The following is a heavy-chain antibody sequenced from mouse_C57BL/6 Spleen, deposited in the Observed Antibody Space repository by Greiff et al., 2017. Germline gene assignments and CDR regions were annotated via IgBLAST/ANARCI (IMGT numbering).Heavy chain of an antibody. D-gene: IGHD3-3*01. V-gene: IGHV1-26*01. CDR3: ARRGDCVYFDY. CDR2: INPNNGGT. Sequence: VQLQQSGPELVKPGASVKISCKASGYTFTDYYMNWVKQSHGKSLEWIGDINPNNGGTSYNQKFKGKATLTVDKYSSTAYMELRSLTSEDSAVYYCARRGDCVYFDYWGQGTTLTVSS. CDR1: GYTFTDYY. J-gene: IGHJ2*01.